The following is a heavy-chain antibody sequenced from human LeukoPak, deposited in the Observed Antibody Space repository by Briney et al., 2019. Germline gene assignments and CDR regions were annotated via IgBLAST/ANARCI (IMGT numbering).Heavy chain of an antibody. J-gene: IGHJ3*01. CDR3: ARDSITMIVVVTDDAFDV. D-gene: IGHD3-22*01. CDR1: GYTFTSYG. V-gene: IGHV1-18*01. CDR2: ISAYNGNT. Sequence: GASVKVSCKASGYTFTSYGISWVRQAPGQGLEWMGWISAYNGNTNYAQKLQGRVTMTTDTSTSTAYMELRSLRSDDTAVYYCARDSITMIVVVTDDAFDVWGQGTMVTVS.